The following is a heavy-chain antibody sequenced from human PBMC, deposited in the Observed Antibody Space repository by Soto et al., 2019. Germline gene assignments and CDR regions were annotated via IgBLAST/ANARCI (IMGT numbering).Heavy chain of an antibody. J-gene: IGHJ4*02. CDR1: GQYIKSNFW. V-gene: IGHV4-4*02. Sequence: SETLSLTCLVSGQYIKSNFWWAWVRQSPGKELEWIGEIYHSGSAIYTPSLKNRVTLSLDASKNEFSLKMGSVTAADTAVYYCARLATRYYFDYWGQGTLVTVS. D-gene: IGHD1-1*01. CDR3: ARLATRYYFDY. CDR2: IYHSGSA.